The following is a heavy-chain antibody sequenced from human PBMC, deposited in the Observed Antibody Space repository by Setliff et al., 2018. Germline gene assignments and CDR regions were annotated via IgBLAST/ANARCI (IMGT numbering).Heavy chain of an antibody. J-gene: IGHJ4*02. D-gene: IGHD3-3*01. CDR3: ARDLKFFRVGPLHIDY. V-gene: IGHV3-7*01. Sequence: GGSLRLSCAASGFTFSSYWMSWVRQAPGKGLEWVANIKQDGSEKYYVDSVKGRFTISRDNAKNSLYLQMNSLRAEDTAVYYCARDLKFFRVGPLHIDYWGQGTLVTVSS. CDR2: IKQDGSEK. CDR1: GFTFSSYW.